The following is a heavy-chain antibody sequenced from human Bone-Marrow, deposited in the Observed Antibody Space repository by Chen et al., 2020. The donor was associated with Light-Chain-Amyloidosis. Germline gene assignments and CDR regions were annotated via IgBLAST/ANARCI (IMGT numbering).Heavy chain of an antibody. V-gene: IGHV3-9*01. J-gene: IGHJ4*02. CDR3: VKDVENSSPSYFDY. CDR2: INWSSGFI. CDR1: GFTFDDYA. Sequence: EVQLVESGGGLVQPGRYLRLSCAASGFTFDDYAMHWVRLVPGKGLEWVSGINWSSGFIDYADSVKGRFTISRDNAKNSLYLQMNSLRTEDTALYYCVKDVENSSPSYFDYWGQGTLVSVSS. D-gene: IGHD6-6*01.